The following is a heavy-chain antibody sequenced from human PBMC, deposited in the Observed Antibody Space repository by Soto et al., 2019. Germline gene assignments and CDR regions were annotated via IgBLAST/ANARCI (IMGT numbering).Heavy chain of an antibody. Sequence: QVPLVQSGPEVKKPGASVKVSCKASGYTFTSYGISWVRQAPGQGLEWMGWISTSNGNPNYAQKLQGRVTMTTDTSTSTAYMELRSLRSDDTAVFYCARAPLYSTSPKSAFDIWGQGTVVTVSS. CDR2: ISTSNGNP. J-gene: IGHJ3*02. D-gene: IGHD6-6*01. CDR3: ARAPLYSTSPKSAFDI. CDR1: GYTFTSYG. V-gene: IGHV1-18*01.